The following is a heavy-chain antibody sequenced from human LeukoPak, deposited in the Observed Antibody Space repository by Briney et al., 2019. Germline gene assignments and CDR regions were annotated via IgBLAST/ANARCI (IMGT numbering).Heavy chain of an antibody. D-gene: IGHD2-2*01. CDR1: GGSISSYY. Sequence: SETLSLTCTVSGGSISSYYWSWIRQPPGKGLEWIGYIYYSGSTNHNPSLKSRVTISVDTSKNQFSLKLSSVTAADTAVYYCARAVVRRMILYHFDYWGQGALVTVSS. V-gene: IGHV4-59*01. CDR3: ARAVVRRMILYHFDY. CDR2: IYYSGST. J-gene: IGHJ4*02.